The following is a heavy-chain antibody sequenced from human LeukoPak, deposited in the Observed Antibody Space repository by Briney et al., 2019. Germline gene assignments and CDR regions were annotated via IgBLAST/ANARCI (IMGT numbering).Heavy chain of an antibody. J-gene: IGHJ1*01. D-gene: IGHD2-15*01. CDR3: AREGDFLLLQY. Sequence: GGSLRLSCAASGFTVSSNYMSWVRQAPGKGLEWVSVIYSAGSTYYADSVKGRFTISRDNSKNTLYLQMNSLRAEDTAVYYCAREGDFLLLQYWGQGTLVTVSS. V-gene: IGHV3-66*01. CDR1: GFTVSSNY. CDR2: IYSAGST.